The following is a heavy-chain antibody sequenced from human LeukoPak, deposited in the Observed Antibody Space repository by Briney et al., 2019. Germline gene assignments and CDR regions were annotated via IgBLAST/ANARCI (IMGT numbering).Heavy chain of an antibody. V-gene: IGHV1-69*05. J-gene: IGHJ3*02. CDR3: AVPDSSGYYFAAFDI. CDR2: IIPISGTA. CDR1: GGTFSSYA. D-gene: IGHD3-22*01. Sequence: SVKVSCKASGGTFSSYAISWVRQAPGQGLEWMGGIIPISGTANYAQKFQGRVTITTDESTSTAYMELSSLRSEDTAVYYCAVPDSSGYYFAAFDIWGQGTMVTVSS.